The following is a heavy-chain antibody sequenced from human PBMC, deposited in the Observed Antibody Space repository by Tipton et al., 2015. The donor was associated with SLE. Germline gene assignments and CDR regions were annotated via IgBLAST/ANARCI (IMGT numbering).Heavy chain of an antibody. V-gene: IGHV4-38-2*02. CDR2: IYYSGST. Sequence: PSLTCTVSGYSISSGYFWAWIRQPPGKGLEWIGSIYYSGSTYYNPSLKSRVTISVDTSKNQFSLKLSSVTAADTAVYYCARILLYWGQGTLVTVSS. J-gene: IGHJ4*02. CDR3: ARILLY. CDR1: GYSISSGYF.